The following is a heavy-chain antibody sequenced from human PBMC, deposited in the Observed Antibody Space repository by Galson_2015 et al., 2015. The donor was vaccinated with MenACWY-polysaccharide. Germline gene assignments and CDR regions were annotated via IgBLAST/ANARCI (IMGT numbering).Heavy chain of an antibody. CDR2: IKQSGSEK. V-gene: IGHV3-7*01. CDR3: ARARSWSGYFAFDF. J-gene: IGHJ3*01. Sequence: LRLTCAASGFPFSDSWMTWIRQAPGKGLEWVATIKQSGSEKYYVDSVEGRFTVSRDNAKNSLYLQMNSLRAEDTAVYYCARARSWSGYFAFDFWGQGTMVTVSS. D-gene: IGHD3-3*01. CDR1: GFPFSDSW.